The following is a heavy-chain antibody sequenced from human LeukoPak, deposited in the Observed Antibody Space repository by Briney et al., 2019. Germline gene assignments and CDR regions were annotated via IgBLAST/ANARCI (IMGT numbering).Heavy chain of an antibody. CDR2: ISGSGGST. J-gene: IGHJ4*02. CDR3: AKDVTAVAAEWWGGSDY. V-gene: IGHV3-23*01. D-gene: IGHD6-19*01. CDR1: GFTFSSYA. Sequence: GGSLRLSCAASGFTFSSYAMSWVRQAPGKGLEWVSAISGSGGSTYYADSVKGRFTISRDNSKNTLYLQMNSLRAEDTAVYYCAKDVTAVAAEWWGGSDYWGQGTLVTVSS.